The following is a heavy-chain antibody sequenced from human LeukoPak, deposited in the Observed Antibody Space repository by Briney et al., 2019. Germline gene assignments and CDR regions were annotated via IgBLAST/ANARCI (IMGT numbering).Heavy chain of an antibody. CDR1: GYTFTGYY. Sequence: ASVKVSCKASGYTFTGYYMHWVRQAPGQGLEWMGWINPSSGGTNYAQKFQGRVTMTRDTSISTAYMELSRLRSDDTAVYYCARDIVVVPAAIPAWGQGTLVTVSS. J-gene: IGHJ5*02. CDR2: INPSSGGT. V-gene: IGHV1-2*02. CDR3: ARDIVVVPAAIPA. D-gene: IGHD2-2*02.